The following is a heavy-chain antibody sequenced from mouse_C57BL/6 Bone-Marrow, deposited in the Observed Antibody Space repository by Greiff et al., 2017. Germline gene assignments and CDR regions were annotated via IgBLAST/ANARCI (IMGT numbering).Heavy chain of an antibody. CDR1: GYTFTSYW. D-gene: IGHD1-1*01. CDR3: ANYGSSSWFAY. J-gene: IGHJ3*01. Sequence: QVQLQQPGAELVKPGASVKLSCKASGYTFTSYWMQWVKQRPGQGLEWIGEIDPSDSYTNYNQKFKGKATLTVDTSSSTAYMQLSRLTSEDSAVYYCANYGSSSWFAYWGQGTLVTVSA. V-gene: IGHV1-50*01. CDR2: IDPSDSYT.